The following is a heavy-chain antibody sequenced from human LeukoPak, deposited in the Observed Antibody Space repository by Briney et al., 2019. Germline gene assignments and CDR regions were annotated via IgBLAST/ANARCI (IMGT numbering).Heavy chain of an antibody. D-gene: IGHD3-10*01. CDR2: ISWNSGSI. Sequence: GGSLRLSCAASGFTFDDYAMHWVRQAPGKGLEWVSGISWNSGSIGYADSVKGRFTISRDKAKNSLYLQMNSLRAEDTALYYCAKVVRGVPPHFDYWGQGTLVTVSS. V-gene: IGHV3-9*01. CDR3: AKVVRGVPPHFDY. CDR1: GFTFDDYA. J-gene: IGHJ4*02.